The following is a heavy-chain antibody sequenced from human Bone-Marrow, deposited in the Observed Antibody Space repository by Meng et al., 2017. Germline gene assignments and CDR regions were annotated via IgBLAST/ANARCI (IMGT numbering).Heavy chain of an antibody. CDR1: GFTFSSYA. CDR2: ISGSGGST. V-gene: IGHV3-23*01. J-gene: IGHJ4*02. CDR3: ARGGPFMVRGRPIDY. Sequence: GESLKISCAASGFTFSSYAMSWVRQAPGKGLEWVSAISGSGGSTYYADSVKGRFTISRDNSKNTLYLQMNSLRAEDTAVYYCARGGPFMVRGRPIDYWGQGTLVTVSS. D-gene: IGHD3-10*01.